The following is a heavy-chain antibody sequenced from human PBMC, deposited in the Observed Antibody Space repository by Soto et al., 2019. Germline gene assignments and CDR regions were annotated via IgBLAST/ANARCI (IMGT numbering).Heavy chain of an antibody. D-gene: IGHD2-15*01. CDR3: ARDGGLGVYYYYMDV. J-gene: IGHJ6*03. CDR1: GGSISSGGYY. CDR2: IYYSGST. V-gene: IGHV4-31*03. Sequence: SETLSLTCTVSGGSISSGGYYWSWIRQHPGKGLEWIGYIYYSGSTYYNPSLKSRVTISVDTSKNQFSLKLSSVTAADTAVYYCARDGGLGVYYYYMDVWGKGTTVTVSS.